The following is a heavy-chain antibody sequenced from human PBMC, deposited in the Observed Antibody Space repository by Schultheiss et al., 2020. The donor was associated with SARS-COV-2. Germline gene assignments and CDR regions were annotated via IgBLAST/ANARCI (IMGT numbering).Heavy chain of an antibody. CDR1: GFAFSTYA. CDR3: TRGEQAPFDY. D-gene: IGHD1/OR15-1a*01. V-gene: IGHV3-30*01. J-gene: IGHJ4*02. CDR2: ISYDGNTR. Sequence: GGSLRLSSAASGFAFSTYAMHWVRQAPGKGLQWVAVISYDGNTRYYADSVKGRITVSRDNSRNTLYLQMNSLRTEDTAVYYCTRGEQAPFDYWGQGTLVTVSS.